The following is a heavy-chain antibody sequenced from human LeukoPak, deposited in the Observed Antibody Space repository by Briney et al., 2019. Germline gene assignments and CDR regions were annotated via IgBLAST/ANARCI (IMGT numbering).Heavy chain of an antibody. D-gene: IGHD3-10*01. CDR2: IYASGST. V-gene: IGHV4-61*02. J-gene: IGHJ3*02. CDR3: ARAYYYGSGSYAFDI. Sequence: SETLSLTCTVSGGSISSGGYYWSWIRQPAGKGLEWIGRIYASGSTHYNPSLKSRVTISVDTSKNQFSLKLSSVTAADTAVYFCARAYYYGSGSYAFDIWGQGTMVTVSS. CDR1: GGSISSGGYY.